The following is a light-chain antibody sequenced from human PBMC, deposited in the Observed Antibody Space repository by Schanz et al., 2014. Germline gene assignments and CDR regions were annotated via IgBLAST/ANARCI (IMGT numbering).Light chain of an antibody. J-gene: IGLJ1*01. CDR1: SSDVGSYNL. V-gene: IGLV2-14*02. Sequence: QSALTQPASVSGSPGQSITISCTGTSSDVGSYNLVSWYQQHPGKAPKLMIYEGTKRPSGVSNRFSGSKSATTASLTISGLQAEDEADYYCSSYAGSNSPYVFGTGTKLTVL. CDR2: EGT. CDR3: SSYAGSNSPYV.